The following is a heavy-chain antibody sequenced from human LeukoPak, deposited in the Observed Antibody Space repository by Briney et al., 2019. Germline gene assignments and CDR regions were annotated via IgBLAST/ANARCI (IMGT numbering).Heavy chain of an antibody. Sequence: PGGSLRLSCAASRFTFSSYWMSWVRQAPGKGLEWVSYISSSSSTIYYADSVKGRFTISRDNAKNSLYLQMNSLRAEDTAVYYCARGPAYSDFWSGFLSYSDHWGQGTLVTVSS. V-gene: IGHV3-48*01. CDR3: ARGPAYSDFWSGFLSYSDH. CDR2: ISSSSSTI. D-gene: IGHD3-3*01. J-gene: IGHJ4*02. CDR1: RFTFSSYW.